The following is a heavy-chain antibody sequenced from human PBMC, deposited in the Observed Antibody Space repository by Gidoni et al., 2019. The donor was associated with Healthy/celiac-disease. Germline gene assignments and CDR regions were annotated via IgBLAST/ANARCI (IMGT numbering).Heavy chain of an antibody. Sequence: QAQLVQSRAEVQTPGSTVKVHCTVSGYTLPSFSMHWVRQAPGKGLEWMGGFDPEDGETSYAQKCQGRVTMTEDTSTDTAYMELSSLRSEDTAVYYCATPLWAAAGTRGQDDYWGQGTLVTVSS. CDR2: FDPEDGET. CDR1: GYTLPSFS. J-gene: IGHJ4*02. D-gene: IGHD6-13*01. CDR3: ATPLWAAAGTRGQDDY. V-gene: IGHV1-24*01.